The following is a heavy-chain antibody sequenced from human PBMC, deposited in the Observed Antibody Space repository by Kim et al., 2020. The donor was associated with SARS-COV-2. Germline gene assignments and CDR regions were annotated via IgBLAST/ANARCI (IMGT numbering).Heavy chain of an antibody. D-gene: IGHD1-1*01. Sequence: AVSVKSRITINPDTSKNQFSLPLNSVTPEDTAVYYCASATGNYYYYGMDVWGQGTTVTVSS. CDR3: ASATGNYYYYGMDV. V-gene: IGHV6-1*01. J-gene: IGHJ6*02.